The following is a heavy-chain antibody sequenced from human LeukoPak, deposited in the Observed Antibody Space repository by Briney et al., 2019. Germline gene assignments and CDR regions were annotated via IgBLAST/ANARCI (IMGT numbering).Heavy chain of an antibody. CDR1: NGSISTYY. J-gene: IGHJ2*01. D-gene: IGHD1-26*01. Sequence: SETLSLTCTASNGSISTYYWSWMRQPLGKGLEWIGHIYHSGTTIYNPTLKSRVTMSVDTSKNQFSLHLTSVTAADTAVYFCARDSFGNGWDALWGRGTLVTVSS. CDR3: ARDSFGNGWDAL. V-gene: IGHV4-59*01. CDR2: IYHSGTT.